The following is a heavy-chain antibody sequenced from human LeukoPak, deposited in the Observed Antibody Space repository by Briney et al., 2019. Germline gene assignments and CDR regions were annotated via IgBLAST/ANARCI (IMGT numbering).Heavy chain of an antibody. D-gene: IGHD5-18*01. J-gene: IGHJ6*03. CDR1: GGSISSYY. CDR3: ARDNQDVGTAMAQPPAGPYYYYYYYMDV. V-gene: IGHV4-4*07. CDR2: IYTSGST. Sequence: SETLSLTCTVSGGSISSYYWSWIRQPAGKGLEWIGRIYTSGSTNYNPSLKSRVTMSVDTSKNQFSLKLSSVTAADTAVYYCARDNQDVGTAMAQPPAGPYYYYYYYMDVWGKGTTVTVSS.